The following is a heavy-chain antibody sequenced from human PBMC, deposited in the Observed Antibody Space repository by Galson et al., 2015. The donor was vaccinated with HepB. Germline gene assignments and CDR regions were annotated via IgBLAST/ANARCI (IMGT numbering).Heavy chain of an antibody. CDR1: GSSISSGSYY. CDR2: IYTSGST. Sequence: LSLTCTVPGSSISSGSYYWSWIRQPAGKGLEWIGRIYTSGSTNYNPSLKSRVTMSVDTSKNQFSLKLSSVTAADTAVYYCARSLSSSWLDYYYYMDVWGKGTTVTVSS. CDR3: ARSLSSSWLDYYYYMDV. D-gene: IGHD6-13*01. J-gene: IGHJ6*03. V-gene: IGHV4-61*02.